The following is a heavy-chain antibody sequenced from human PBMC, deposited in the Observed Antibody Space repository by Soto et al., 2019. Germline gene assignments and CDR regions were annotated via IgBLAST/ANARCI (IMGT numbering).Heavy chain of an antibody. CDR1: GFTFSSYA. CDR3: AKFPTPLGYCSGGSCYSENFDY. J-gene: IGHJ4*02. Sequence: HPGGSLRLSCAASGFTFSSYAMSWVRQAPGKGLEWVSAISGSGGSTYYADSVKGRFTISRDNSKNTLYLQMNSLRAEDTAVYYCAKFPTPLGYCSGGSCYSENFDYWGQGTLVTVSS. V-gene: IGHV3-23*01. D-gene: IGHD2-15*01. CDR2: ISGSGGST.